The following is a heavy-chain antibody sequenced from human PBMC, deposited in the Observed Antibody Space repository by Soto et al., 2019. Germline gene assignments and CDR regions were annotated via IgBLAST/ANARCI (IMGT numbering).Heavy chain of an antibody. CDR1: GFTFGDYA. Sequence: GGSLRLSCTASGFTFGDYAMSWFRQAPGKGLEWVGFIRSKAYGGTTEYAASVKGRFTISRDDSKSIAYLQMNSLKTEDTAVYYCTRDSLPAALYYYYYMGVWGKGTTVTVSS. V-gene: IGHV3-49*03. CDR3: TRDSLPAALYYYYYMGV. CDR2: IRSKAYGGTT. J-gene: IGHJ6*03. D-gene: IGHD2-2*01.